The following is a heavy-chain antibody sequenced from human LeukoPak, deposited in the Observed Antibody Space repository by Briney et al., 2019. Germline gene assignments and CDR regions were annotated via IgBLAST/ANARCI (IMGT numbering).Heavy chain of an antibody. Sequence: PGGSLRLSCAASGFTFSSYWMSWVRQAPGKGLEWVANIKQDGSEKYYVDSVKGRFTISRDNAKNSLYLQMNSLRAEDTAVYYCARDPTVTTTYYYYYYMDVWGKGTTVTVSS. V-gene: IGHV3-7*01. J-gene: IGHJ6*03. CDR1: GFTFSSYW. CDR2: IKQDGSEK. D-gene: IGHD4-17*01. CDR3: ARDPTVTTTYYYYYYMDV.